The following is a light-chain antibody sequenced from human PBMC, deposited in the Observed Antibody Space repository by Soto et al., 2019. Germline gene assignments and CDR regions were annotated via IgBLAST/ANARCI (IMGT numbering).Light chain of an antibody. V-gene: IGLV1-44*01. CDR1: SSNIGSHT. CDR2: FNN. Sequence: QSVLTQPPSASGTPGQRVTISCSGSSSNIGSHTVNWYQQLPGTAPKLLIYFNNQRPSGVPDRFSGSKSGTSASLAISGLRPEDEGDYHCAAWDDRLNGVVFGGGTKVPVL. CDR3: AAWDDRLNGVV. J-gene: IGLJ2*01.